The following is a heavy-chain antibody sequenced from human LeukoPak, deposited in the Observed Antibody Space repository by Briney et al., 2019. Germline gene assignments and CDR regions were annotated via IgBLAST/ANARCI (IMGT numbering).Heavy chain of an antibody. CDR1: GGSITSYY. V-gene: IGHV4-59*08. CDR3: ARQSNLYFDY. J-gene: IGHJ4*02. Sequence: SETLSLTCTVPGGSITSYYWNWIRQPPGTGLEWIGYIYYSGSTNYNPSLKSRVTISVDTSKNQFSLKLSSVTAADTAVYYCARQSNLYFDYWGQGTLVTVSS. CDR2: IYYSGST.